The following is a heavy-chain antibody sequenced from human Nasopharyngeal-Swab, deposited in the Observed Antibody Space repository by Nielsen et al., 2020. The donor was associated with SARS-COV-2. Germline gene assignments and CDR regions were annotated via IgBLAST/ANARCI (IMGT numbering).Heavy chain of an antibody. J-gene: IGHJ6*03. V-gene: IGHV4-39*07. CDR3: ARERGRGGIWNYYYYYMDV. Sequence: WIRQPPGKGLEWIGSIYYSGSTSYNPSLKSRVTISVDTSKNQFSLKLSSVTAADTAVYYCARERGRGGIWNYYYYYMDVWGKGTTVTVSS. D-gene: IGHD3-16*01. CDR2: IYYSGST.